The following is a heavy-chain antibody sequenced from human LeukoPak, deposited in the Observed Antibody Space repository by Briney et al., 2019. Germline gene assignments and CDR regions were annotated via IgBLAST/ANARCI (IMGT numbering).Heavy chain of an antibody. D-gene: IGHD1-26*01. CDR3: ATWAFYHGLDV. CDR2: INSDGGKT. CDR1: GFAFHAFD. V-gene: IGHV3-43*02. Sequence: GGSLRLSCAASGFAFHAFDMYWVRQAPGKGLEWVSRINSDGGKTYYADSVRGQFTISRDNSKNSLYLQMNSLRTDDAALYYCATWAFYHGLDVWGQGTTVTASS. J-gene: IGHJ6*02.